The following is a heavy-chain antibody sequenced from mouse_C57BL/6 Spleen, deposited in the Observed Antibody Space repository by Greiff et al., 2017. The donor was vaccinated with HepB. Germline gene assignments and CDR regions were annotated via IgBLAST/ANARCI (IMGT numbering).Heavy chain of an antibody. CDR1: GFTFSSYA. CDR3: AREGKDYGNSFDY. CDR2: ISDGGSYT. J-gene: IGHJ2*01. Sequence: EVQLVESGGGLVKPGGSLKLSCAASGFTFSSYAMSWVRQTPEKRLEWVATISDGGSYTYYPDNVKGRFTISRDNAKNNLYLQMSHLKSEDTAMYYCAREGKDYGNSFDYWGQGTTLTVSS. D-gene: IGHD2-1*01. V-gene: IGHV5-4*01.